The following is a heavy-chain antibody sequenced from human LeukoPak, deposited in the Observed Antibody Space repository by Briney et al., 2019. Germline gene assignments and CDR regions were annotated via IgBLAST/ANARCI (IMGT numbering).Heavy chain of an antibody. CDR3: AREGPARDSSGYSY. V-gene: IGHV1-8*01. J-gene: IGHJ4*02. CDR1: GYTFTSYD. D-gene: IGHD3-22*01. Sequence: ASVKVSCKASGYTFTSYDTNWVRQATGQGLEWMGWMNPNSGNTGYARKFQGRVTMTRNTSISTAYMELSSLRSEDTAVYYCAREGPARDSSGYSYWGQGTLVTVSS. CDR2: MNPNSGNT.